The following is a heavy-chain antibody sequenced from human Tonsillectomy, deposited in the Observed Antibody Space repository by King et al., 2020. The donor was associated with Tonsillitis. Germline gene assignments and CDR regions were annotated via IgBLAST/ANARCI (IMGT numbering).Heavy chain of an antibody. V-gene: IGHV1-69*01. CDR3: ASAYYDSSGFYLSLPFDY. D-gene: IGHD3-22*01. CDR1: GGTFSSFA. Sequence: QLVQSGAEVKKPGSSVKVSCKASGGTFSSFAISWVRQAPGQGLEWMGGIIPIFGTANYAQKFQGRVTITADESPSTASMAISLRSEDTAVYYCASAYYDSSGFYLSLPFDYWGQGTLVTVSS. J-gene: IGHJ4*02. CDR2: IIPIFGTA.